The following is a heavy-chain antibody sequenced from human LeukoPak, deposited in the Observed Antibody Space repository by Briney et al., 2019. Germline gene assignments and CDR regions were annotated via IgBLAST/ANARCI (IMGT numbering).Heavy chain of an antibody. Sequence: ASVKVSCKASGYTFTGYYMHWVRQAPGQGFEWMGRIDPNNGATNYAQKFRGRVTVTRDTSISTVYMELSRLKSDDTAVYFCATYSGNYQSTYWGQGTLVTVSS. CDR2: IDPNNGAT. J-gene: IGHJ4*02. CDR3: ATYSGNYQSTY. V-gene: IGHV1-2*06. CDR1: GYTFTGYY. D-gene: IGHD1-26*01.